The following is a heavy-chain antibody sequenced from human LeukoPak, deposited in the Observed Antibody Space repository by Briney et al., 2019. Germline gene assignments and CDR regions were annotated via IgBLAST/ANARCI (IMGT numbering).Heavy chain of an antibody. Sequence: SETLSLTCTVSGGSISSYYWSWIRQPPGKGLEWIRYIYYSGSTNYNPSLKSRVTISVDTSKNQFSLKLNSVTDADTAVYYCARSRRDYYDSSGYYSFDYWGQGTLVTVSS. J-gene: IGHJ4*02. CDR2: IYYSGST. V-gene: IGHV4-59*01. CDR1: GGSISSYY. CDR3: ARSRRDYYDSSGYYSFDY. D-gene: IGHD3-22*01.